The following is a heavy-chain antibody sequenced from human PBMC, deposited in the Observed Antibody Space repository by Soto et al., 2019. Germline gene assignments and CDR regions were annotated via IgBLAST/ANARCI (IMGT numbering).Heavy chain of an antibody. CDR2: IYPSDSRT. Sequence: GESLKISCESSGYTFANYWIGWVRQVPGKGLEWVAIIYPSDSRTIYSPSFQGQVTISADKSISTAYLQWTSLKASDTAIYYCVRRAEGRPGDGYYYVALDVWGQGTTVTVS. CDR3: VRRAEGRPGDGYYYVALDV. V-gene: IGHV5-51*01. J-gene: IGHJ6*02. D-gene: IGHD6-6*01. CDR1: GYTFANYW.